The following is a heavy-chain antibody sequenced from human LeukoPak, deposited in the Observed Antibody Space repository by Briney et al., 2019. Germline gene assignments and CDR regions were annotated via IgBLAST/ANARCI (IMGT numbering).Heavy chain of an antibody. CDR2: INPNSGGT. CDR1: GYTFTGYY. Sequence: ASVKVSCKASGYTFTGYYMHWVRQAPGQGLEWMGWINPNSGGTNYAQKFQGRVTITADESTSTAYMELSSLRSEDTAVYYCARVYYDSSGYDYWGQGTLVTVSS. CDR3: ARVYYDSSGYDY. V-gene: IGHV1-2*02. J-gene: IGHJ4*02. D-gene: IGHD3-22*01.